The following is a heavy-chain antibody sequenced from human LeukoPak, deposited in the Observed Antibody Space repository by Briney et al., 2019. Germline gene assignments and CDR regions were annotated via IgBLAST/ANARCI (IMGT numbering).Heavy chain of an antibody. CDR1: GGFISSYY. J-gene: IGHJ6*02. D-gene: IGHD6-19*01. Sequence: SETLSLTCTVSGGFISSYYWSWIRQPPGKGLEWIGYIYYSGSTNYNPSLKSRVTISVNTSKNQFSLKLSSVTAADTAVYYCARHGYSSGWELYYYYYGMDVWGQGTTVTVSS. V-gene: IGHV4-59*01. CDR3: ARHGYSSGWELYYYYYGMDV. CDR2: IYYSGST.